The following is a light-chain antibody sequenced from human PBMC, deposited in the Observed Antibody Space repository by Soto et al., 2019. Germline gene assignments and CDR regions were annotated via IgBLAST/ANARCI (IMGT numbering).Light chain of an antibody. CDR2: DTS. CDR1: QSVGSY. J-gene: IGKJ1*01. V-gene: IGKV3-11*01. CDR3: QQRSDWPPT. Sequence: EIVLTQSPATLSLSPGERATLSCRASQSVGSYLAWFQQTPGQAPRLLIYDTSNRATGIPARFSGSGSGTDFTLTISSLETEDFALYYCQQRSDWPPTFGQGTKVEI.